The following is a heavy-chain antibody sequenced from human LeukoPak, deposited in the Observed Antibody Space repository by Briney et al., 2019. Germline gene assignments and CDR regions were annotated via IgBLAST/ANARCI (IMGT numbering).Heavy chain of an antibody. CDR3: AKDRYYYDSRPFDY. D-gene: IGHD3-22*01. J-gene: IGHJ4*02. CDR2: ISSSSSYI. Sequence: GGSLRLSCAASGFTFCSYSMNWVRQAPGKGLEWVSSISSSSSYIYYADSVKGRFTISRDNAKNSLYLQMNSLRAEDTAVYYCAKDRYYYDSRPFDYWGQGTLVTVSS. V-gene: IGHV3-21*01. CDR1: GFTFCSYS.